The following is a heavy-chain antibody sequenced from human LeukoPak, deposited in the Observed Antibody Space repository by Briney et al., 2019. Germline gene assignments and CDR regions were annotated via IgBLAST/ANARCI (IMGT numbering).Heavy chain of an antibody. J-gene: IGHJ5*02. D-gene: IGHD2-2*01. CDR1: GGSFSGYY. CDR3: ARRGYCSSTSCYQRRGWFDP. Sequence: SETLSPTCAVYGGSFSGYYWSWIRQPPGKGLEWIGEINHSGSTNYNPSLKSRVTISVDTSKNQFSLKLSSVTAADTAVYYCARRGYCSSTSCYQRRGWFDPWGQGTLVTVSS. V-gene: IGHV4-34*01. CDR2: INHSGST.